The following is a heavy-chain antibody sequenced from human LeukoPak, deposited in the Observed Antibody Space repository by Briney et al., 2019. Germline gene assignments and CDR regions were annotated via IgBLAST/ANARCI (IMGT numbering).Heavy chain of an antibody. D-gene: IGHD1-7*01. J-gene: IGHJ4*02. CDR1: GGSISSGGYY. CDR2: IYHSGST. Sequence: SQTLSLTCTVSGGSISSGGYYWSWIRQPPGKGLEWIGYIYHSGSTYYNPSLKSRVTISVDRSKNQFSLKLSSVTAADTAVYYCARDHPVTGTTGDCWGQGTLVTVSS. CDR3: ARDHPVTGTTGDC. V-gene: IGHV4-30-2*01.